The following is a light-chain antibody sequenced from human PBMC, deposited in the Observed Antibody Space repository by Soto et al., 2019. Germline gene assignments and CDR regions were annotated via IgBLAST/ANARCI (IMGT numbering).Light chain of an antibody. Sequence: EIVMTQSPTTVSVSPGERATLSCRASQNINTNLAWYQQKPRQPPKLLIYWASTRQSGVPDRFSASGSGTDFTLSISSLQAADVAVYFCQQYYSDPLTFGQGTRLEIK. CDR3: QQYYSDPLT. J-gene: IGKJ5*01. V-gene: IGKV4-1*01. CDR1: QNINTN. CDR2: WAS.